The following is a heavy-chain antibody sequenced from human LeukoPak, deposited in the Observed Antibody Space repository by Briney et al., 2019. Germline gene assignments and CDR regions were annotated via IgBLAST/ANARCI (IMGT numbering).Heavy chain of an antibody. D-gene: IGHD6-19*01. Sequence: SETLSLTCAVYGGSFSGYYWSWIRQPPEKGLEWIGEINHSGSTNYNPSLKSRVTISVDTSKNQFSLKLSSVTAADTAVYYCARAGYSSGWPIDYWGQGTLVTVSS. CDR3: ARAGYSSGWPIDY. CDR2: INHSGST. J-gene: IGHJ4*02. V-gene: IGHV4-34*01. CDR1: GGSFSGYY.